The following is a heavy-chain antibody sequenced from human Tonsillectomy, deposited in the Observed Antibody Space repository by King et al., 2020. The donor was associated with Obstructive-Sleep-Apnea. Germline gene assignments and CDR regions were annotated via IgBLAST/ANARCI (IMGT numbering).Heavy chain of an antibody. V-gene: IGHV3-64D*09. CDR2: ICSNWGTA. CDR1: GLTFSCFA. J-gene: IGHJ4*02. D-gene: IGHD6-19*01. CDR3: VKGRWSSGWSDY. Sequence: VQLVESGGGFVQPGGSLRLSWLASGLTFSCFAMHWGRQAPGEGLEYVLAICSNWGTAYFADSLKGRFTISRDNSKNTLYLQMSSLRTEDTAVYYCVKGRWSSGWSDYWGQGTLVTVSS.